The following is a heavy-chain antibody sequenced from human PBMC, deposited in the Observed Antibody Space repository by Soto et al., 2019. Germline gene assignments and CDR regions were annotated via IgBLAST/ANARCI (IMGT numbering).Heavy chain of an antibody. CDR1: GFTFSSYA. D-gene: IGHD4-17*01. J-gene: IGHJ3*02. CDR3: AKEIGVGTTVVTPHVSAFDI. V-gene: IGHV3-23*01. Sequence: GGSLRLSCAASGFTFSSYAMSWVRQAPGKGLEWVSAISGSGGSTYYADSVKGRFTISRDNSKNTLYLQMNSLRAEDTAVYYCAKEIGVGTTVVTPHVSAFDIWGQGTMVTVSS. CDR2: ISGSGGST.